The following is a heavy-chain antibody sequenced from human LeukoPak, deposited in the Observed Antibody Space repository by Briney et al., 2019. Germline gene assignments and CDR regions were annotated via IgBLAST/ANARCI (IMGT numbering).Heavy chain of an antibody. V-gene: IGHV4-59*01. J-gene: IGHJ4*02. Sequence: SETLSLTCTVSGGSISSYYWSWIRQPPGKGLEWIGYIYYSGSTNYNPSLKSRVTISVDTSKNQFSLKLGSVTAADTAVYYCARAYCSGGSCFFDYWGQGTLVTVSS. CDR2: IYYSGST. D-gene: IGHD2-15*01. CDR3: ARAYCSGGSCFFDY. CDR1: GGSISSYY.